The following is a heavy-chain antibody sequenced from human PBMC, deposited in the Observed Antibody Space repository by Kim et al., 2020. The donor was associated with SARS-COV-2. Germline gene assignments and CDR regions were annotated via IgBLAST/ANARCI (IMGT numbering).Heavy chain of an antibody. CDR1: GFTFSSYW. J-gene: IGHJ4*02. D-gene: IGHD3-16*01. CDR3: ARGYSESHTYTIYH. CDR2: INTGGSTT. V-gene: IGHV3-74*01. Sequence: GGSLRLSCAASGFTFSSYWIHWVRQAPGKGLVWVSRINTGGSTTNYADSVKGRFTISRDNAKNTLYLQMNSLRADDTAMYYCARGYSESHTYTIYHWGRGTLVTVSS.